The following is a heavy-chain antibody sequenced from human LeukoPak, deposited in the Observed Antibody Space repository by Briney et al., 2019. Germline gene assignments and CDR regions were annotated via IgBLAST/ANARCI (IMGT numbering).Heavy chain of an antibody. CDR3: AREEDYSNSGYWYFDL. CDR2: INHSGST. Sequence: SETLSLTCAVYCGSFSGYYWSWIRQPPGKGLEWIGEINHSGSTNYNPSLKSRVTISVDTSKNQFSLKLSSVTAADTAVYYCAREEDYSNSGYWYFDLWGRGTLVTVSS. V-gene: IGHV4-34*01. D-gene: IGHD4-11*01. J-gene: IGHJ2*01. CDR1: CGSFSGYY.